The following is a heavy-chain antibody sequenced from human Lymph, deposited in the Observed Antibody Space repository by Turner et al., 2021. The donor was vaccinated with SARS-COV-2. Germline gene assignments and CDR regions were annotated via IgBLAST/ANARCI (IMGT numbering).Heavy chain of an antibody. V-gene: IGHV3-21*02. CDR3: ARGGRPPWQWLGLGNFDY. Sequence: EVQLVESGGGLVKPGGSLRLSCAASGFPFSSYSMNWVRPAPGKVLEWVSFISGSSSYIYYADSVKGRFTISRDNAKNSLYLQMNSLRAEDTAVYYCARGGRPPWQWLGLGNFDYWGQGTLVTVSS. CDR2: ISGSSSYI. J-gene: IGHJ4*02. CDR1: GFPFSSYS. D-gene: IGHD6-19*01.